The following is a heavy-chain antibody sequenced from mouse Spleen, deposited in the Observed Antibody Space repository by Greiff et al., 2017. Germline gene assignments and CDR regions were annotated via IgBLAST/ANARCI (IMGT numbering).Heavy chain of an antibody. CDR3: ARPQTGTAY. Sequence: EVKLVESGGGLVKPGGSLKLSCAASGFTFSDYGMHWVRQAPEKGLEWVAYISSGSSTIYYADTVKGRFTISRDNAKNTLFLQMTSLRSEDTAMYYCARPQTGTAYWGQGTLVTVSA. CDR1: GFTFSDYG. CDR2: ISSGSSTI. D-gene: IGHD4-1*01. V-gene: IGHV5-17*01. J-gene: IGHJ3*01.